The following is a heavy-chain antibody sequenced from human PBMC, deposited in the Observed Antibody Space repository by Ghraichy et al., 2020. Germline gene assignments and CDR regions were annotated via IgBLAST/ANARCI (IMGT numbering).Heavy chain of an antibody. CDR1: GFTFSTYN. Sequence: GSLNISCVASGFTFSTYNMNWVRQAPGKGLEWVSSIGTDSYTYYADSVRGRFTISRDNAKTSLFLQMNSLRAEDTAVYYCAREPRSKQLEDWGQGTLVTVSS. CDR3: AREPRSKQLED. D-gene: IGHD6-13*01. CDR2: IGTDSYT. V-gene: IGHV3-21*01. J-gene: IGHJ4*02.